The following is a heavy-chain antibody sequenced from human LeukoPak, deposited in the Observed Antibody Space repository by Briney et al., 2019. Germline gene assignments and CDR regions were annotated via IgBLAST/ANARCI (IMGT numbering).Heavy chain of an antibody. Sequence: ASVKVSCKASGYTFTSYDINWVRQATGQGLEWMGWMNPNSGNTGYAQKFQGRVTMTRNTSISTAYMELSSLRSEDTAVYYCARAHYVGCGDAFDIWGQGTMVTVSS. D-gene: IGHD4-17*01. CDR3: ARAHYVGCGDAFDI. CDR1: GYTFTSYD. V-gene: IGHV1-8*01. CDR2: MNPNSGNT. J-gene: IGHJ3*02.